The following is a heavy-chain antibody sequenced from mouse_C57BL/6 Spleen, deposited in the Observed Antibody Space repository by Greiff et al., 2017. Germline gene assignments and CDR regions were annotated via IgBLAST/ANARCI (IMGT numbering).Heavy chain of an antibody. V-gene: IGHV2-5*01. D-gene: IGHD1-1*01. CDR3: AKSDYYGSSCDY. Sequence: VMLVESGPGLVQPSQSLSITCTVSGFSLTSYGVHWVRQSPGKGLEWLGVIWRGGSTDYNAAFMSRLSITKDNSKSQVFFKMNSLQADDTAIYYCAKSDYYGSSCDYWGQGTTLTVSS. CDR2: IWRGGST. J-gene: IGHJ2*01. CDR1: GFSLTSYG.